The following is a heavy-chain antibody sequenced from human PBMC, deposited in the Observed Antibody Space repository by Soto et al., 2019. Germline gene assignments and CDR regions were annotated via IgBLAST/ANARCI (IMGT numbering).Heavy chain of an antibody. V-gene: IGHV4-39*01. Sequence: SETLSLTCPVSGGSFSMTTYYWAWIRQPPGKGLEWIGSVYYTGITYYNPSLKSRLTISMDTSMQQFSLKLSSVTAADTAVYYCVTQEVGGSYVYTFDPWGQGTLVTVSS. CDR3: VTQEVGGSYVYTFDP. J-gene: IGHJ5*02. CDR1: GGSFSMTTYY. D-gene: IGHD1-26*01. CDR2: VYYTGIT.